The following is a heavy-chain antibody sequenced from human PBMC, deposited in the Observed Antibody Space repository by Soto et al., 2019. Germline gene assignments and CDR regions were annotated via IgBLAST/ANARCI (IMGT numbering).Heavy chain of an antibody. CDR3: ANVGYDLDYYYGMDV. D-gene: IGHD5-12*01. Sequence: QVQLVESGGGVVQPGRSLRLSCAASGFTFSSYGMHWVRQAPGKGLEWVAVISYDGSNKYYADSVKGRFTISRDNSKNTLYLQMNSLRAEVTAVYYCANVGYDLDYYYGMDVWGQGTTVTVSS. V-gene: IGHV3-30*18. CDR2: ISYDGSNK. J-gene: IGHJ6*02. CDR1: GFTFSSYG.